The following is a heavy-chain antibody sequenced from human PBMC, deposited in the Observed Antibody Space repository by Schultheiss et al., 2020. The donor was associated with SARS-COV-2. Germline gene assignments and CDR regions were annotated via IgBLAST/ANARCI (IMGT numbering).Heavy chain of an antibody. Sequence: SETLSLTCSVSGGSMRSYYWIWIRQHPGKGLEWIGSIYYSGSTYYNPSLRSRVTISVDTSKNQLSLRVSSVTAADTAVYYCARQGASAGTYYFDYWGQETLVTVSS. J-gene: IGHJ4*02. V-gene: IGHV4-39*01. CDR2: IYYSGST. D-gene: IGHD6-13*01. CDR1: GGSMRSYY. CDR3: ARQGASAGTYYFDY.